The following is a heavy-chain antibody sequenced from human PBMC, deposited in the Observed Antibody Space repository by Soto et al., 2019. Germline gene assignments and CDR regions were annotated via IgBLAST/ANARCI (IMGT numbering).Heavy chain of an antibody. Sequence: SVKVSCKASGGTFSSYAISWVRQAPGQGLEWMGGIIPIFGTANYAQKFQGRVTITADESTSTAYMELSSLRSEDTAVYYCARASTGNYDSSGYYLDYWGQGTRVTVPS. V-gene: IGHV1-69*13. CDR3: ARASTGNYDSSGYYLDY. J-gene: IGHJ4*02. D-gene: IGHD3-22*01. CDR1: GGTFSSYA. CDR2: IIPIFGTA.